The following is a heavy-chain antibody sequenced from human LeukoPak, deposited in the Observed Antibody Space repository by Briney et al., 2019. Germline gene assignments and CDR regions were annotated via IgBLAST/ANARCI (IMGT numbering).Heavy chain of an antibody. CDR1: GFTFSSYA. Sequence: GNSLRLSCAASGFTFSSYAMHWVRQAPGKGLEWVAVISYDGSNKYYADSVKGRFTISRDNSKNTLYLQMNSLRAEDTAVYYCARDYSTYYYYYYGMDVWGQGTTVTVSS. CDR3: ARDYSTYYYYYYGMDV. V-gene: IGHV3-30*04. D-gene: IGHD4-11*01. CDR2: ISYDGSNK. J-gene: IGHJ6*02.